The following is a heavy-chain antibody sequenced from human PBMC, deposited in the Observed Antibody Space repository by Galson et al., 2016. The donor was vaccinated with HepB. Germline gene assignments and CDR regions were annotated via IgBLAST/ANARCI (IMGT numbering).Heavy chain of an antibody. V-gene: IGHV1-18*01. J-gene: IGHJ4*02. CDR1: GYTFTTYG. Sequence: SVKVSCKASGYTFTTYGITWVRQAPGQGLDWMGWISTHSGTTNHAQEVQGRITLTTDTPTNTAYLGLTNLKSDDTAVYYCVRDRERSLDYWGQGTLVSVS. CDR2: ISTHSGTT. CDR3: VRDRERSLDY.